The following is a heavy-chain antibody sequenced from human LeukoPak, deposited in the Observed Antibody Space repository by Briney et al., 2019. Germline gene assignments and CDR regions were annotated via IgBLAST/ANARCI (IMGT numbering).Heavy chain of an antibody. CDR1: GFTFSDYS. J-gene: IGHJ4*02. D-gene: IGHD5-24*01. CDR3: ARDYKYAFDN. V-gene: IGHV3-48*01. Sequence: GGSLRLSCAASGFTFSDYSMNWVRQAPGKGLEWISYIGIDSGNTNYADSVKGRFTISGDKAKDSLYLQMNSLRVEDTAVYYCARDYKYAFDNWGQGTLVTVSS. CDR2: IGIDSGNT.